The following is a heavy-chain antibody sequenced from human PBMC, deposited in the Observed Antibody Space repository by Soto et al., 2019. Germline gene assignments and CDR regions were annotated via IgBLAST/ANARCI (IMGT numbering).Heavy chain of an antibody. CDR3: AKVGWLQSSGYYGIDV. Sequence: GGSLRLSCAASGFTFSSYAMSWVRQAPGKGLEWVSAISGSGGSTYYADSEKGRFTISRDNSKNTLYLQMNSLRAEDTAVYYCAKVGWLQSSGYYGIDVWGQGTTVTVSS. CDR2: ISGSGGST. J-gene: IGHJ6*02. CDR1: GFTFSSYA. D-gene: IGHD5-12*01. V-gene: IGHV3-23*01.